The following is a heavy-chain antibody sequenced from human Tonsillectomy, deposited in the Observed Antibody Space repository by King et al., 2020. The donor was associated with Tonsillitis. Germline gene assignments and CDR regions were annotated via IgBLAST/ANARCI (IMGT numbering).Heavy chain of an antibody. CDR3: ARVGSSGFAGHSEPNWFDS. CDR1: GYTFTSYY. Sequence: VQLVQSGAEVKKPGASVKVSCKASGYTFTSYYMHWVRQAPGQGLEWMGIINPSGGSTSYAQKFQGRVTMTRDTSTSTVYMELSSLRSEDTAVYYCARVGSSGFAGHSEPNWFDSWGQGTLVTVSS. J-gene: IGHJ5*01. V-gene: IGHV1-46*01. D-gene: IGHD6-19*01. CDR2: INPSGGST.